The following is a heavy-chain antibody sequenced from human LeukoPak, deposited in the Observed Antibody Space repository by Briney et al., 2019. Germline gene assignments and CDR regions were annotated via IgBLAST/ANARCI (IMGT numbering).Heavy chain of an antibody. CDR2: IKQDGSEK. D-gene: IGHD3-3*01. J-gene: IGHJ5*02. Sequence: GGSLRLSCAASGFTFSSYWMSWVRQAPGKGLEWVANIKQDGSEKYYVDSVKGRFTISRDNAKNSLYLQMNSLRAEDTAVYYCASNPGYYYDFWSEGSVWFDPWGQGTLVTVSS. CDR1: GFTFSSYW. CDR3: ASNPGYYYDFWSEGSVWFDP. V-gene: IGHV3-7*01.